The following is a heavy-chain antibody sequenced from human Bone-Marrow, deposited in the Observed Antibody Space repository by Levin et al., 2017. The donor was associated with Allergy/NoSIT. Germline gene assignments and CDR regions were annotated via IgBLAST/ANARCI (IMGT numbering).Heavy chain of an antibody. Sequence: GESLKISCTASGFTFENFGMTWVRQAPGKGLEWVSSIDWNGGSTDYADSVKGRFTISRDNAKNSLYLQMNGLRAEDTAFYHCAGGSTSFGPFDYWGQGTLVTVSS. CDR3: AGGSTSFGPFDY. J-gene: IGHJ4*02. V-gene: IGHV3-20*01. CDR2: IDWNGGST. D-gene: IGHD3-3*01. CDR1: GFTFENFG.